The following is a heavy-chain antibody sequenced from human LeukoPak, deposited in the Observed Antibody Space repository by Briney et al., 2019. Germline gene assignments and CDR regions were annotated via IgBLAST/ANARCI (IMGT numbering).Heavy chain of an antibody. CDR1: GFTFSTYS. Sequence: GGSLRLSCAASGFTFSTYSMNWDRQAPGKGLEWLSYITSTSSTIFYADSVKGRFTISRDNAKDSLYLQMNSLRAEDTAVYYCARDIQAAAGSHFDYWGQGTLVTVSS. CDR3: ARDIQAAAGSHFDY. V-gene: IGHV3-48*04. CDR2: ITSTSSTI. D-gene: IGHD6-13*01. J-gene: IGHJ4*02.